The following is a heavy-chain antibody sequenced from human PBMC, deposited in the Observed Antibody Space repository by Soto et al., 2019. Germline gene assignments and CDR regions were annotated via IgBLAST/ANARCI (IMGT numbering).Heavy chain of an antibody. CDR3: ARDNLGTWGAWYFDL. V-gene: IGHV3-48*02. CDR1: GFTFSSSS. Sequence: PGGSLRLSCAASGFTFSSSSMNWVRQAPGKGLEWVSYISSTSATIYYADSVKGRFTISRDNAKNSLYLQMNSLRDEDTAVYYCARDNLGTWGAWYFDLWGRGTLVTVSS. CDR2: ISSTSATI. D-gene: IGHD3-16*01. J-gene: IGHJ2*01.